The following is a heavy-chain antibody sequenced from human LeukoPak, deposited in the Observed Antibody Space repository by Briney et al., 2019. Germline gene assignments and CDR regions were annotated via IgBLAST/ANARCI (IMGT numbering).Heavy chain of an antibody. Sequence: ASVKVSCRASGYTLSDYYMHWVRQPPGQGLEWMGWINPNSGGTNYAQKFQGRVTMTRDTSISTAYMDLRSLRSDDTAVYYCARAPKDYYYYMDVWGKGTTVTVSS. CDR2: INPNSGGT. J-gene: IGHJ6*03. V-gene: IGHV1-2*02. CDR3: ARAPKDYYYYMDV. CDR1: GYTLSDYY.